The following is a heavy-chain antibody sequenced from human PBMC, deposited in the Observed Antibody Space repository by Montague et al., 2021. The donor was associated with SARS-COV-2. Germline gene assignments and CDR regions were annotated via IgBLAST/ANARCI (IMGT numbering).Heavy chain of an antibody. Sequence: SLRLSCAASGFTHSKYGVHWVRQAPGKGLEWVASIWNDGSKKHHADSVKGRFTISRDNSNNMLYLQTDGLRADDAGVYYCVGDPGDPDTFDFWGQGTQVTGSS. J-gene: IGHJ4*02. V-gene: IGHV3-33*01. CDR3: VGDPGDPDTFDF. CDR2: IWNDGSKK. D-gene: IGHD7-27*01. CDR1: GFTHSKYG.